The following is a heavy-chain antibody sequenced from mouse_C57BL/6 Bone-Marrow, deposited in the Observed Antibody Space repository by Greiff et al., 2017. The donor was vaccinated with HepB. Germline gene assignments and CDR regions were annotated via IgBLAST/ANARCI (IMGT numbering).Heavy chain of an antibody. CDR1: GFSLTSYG. CDR3: ASIYYGFAY. V-gene: IGHV2-6*01. J-gene: IGHJ3*01. Sequence: VHLVESGPGLVAPSQSLSITCTVSGFSLTSYGVDWVRPSPGKGLEWLGVIWGVGSTNYNSALKSRLSISKDNSKSQVFLKMNSLQTDDTSMYYCASIYYGFAYWGQGTLVTVSA. D-gene: IGHD2-1*01. CDR2: IWGVGST.